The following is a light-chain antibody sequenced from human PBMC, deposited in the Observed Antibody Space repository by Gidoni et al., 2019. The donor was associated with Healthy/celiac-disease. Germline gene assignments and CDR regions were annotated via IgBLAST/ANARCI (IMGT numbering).Light chain of an antibody. V-gene: IGKV3-20*01. J-gene: IGKJ2*01. CDR3: QQYGSSTST. Sequence: EIVLTQSPGTLSLSPGERATLSCRASQSVSSSYLAWYQQKPGQAPRLLIYGASSRATGIPDRFSGCGSGTDFTLTISRLGPEDFAVYYCQQYGSSTSTFXQXTKLEIK. CDR2: GAS. CDR1: QSVSSSY.